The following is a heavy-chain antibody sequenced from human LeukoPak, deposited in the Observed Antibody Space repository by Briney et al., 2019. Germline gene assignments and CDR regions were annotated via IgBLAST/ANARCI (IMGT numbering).Heavy chain of an antibody. J-gene: IGHJ4*02. Sequence: GGSLRLSCAASGFPFSTFGIHWVRQAPGKGLEWVAIISYDGSNKYYADSVKGRVTVYRDNSKNTLYLQMNSLRVEDTAVYCCAKGGGYSGDDWVDYWGQGTLVTVSS. V-gene: IGHV3-30*18. CDR2: ISYDGSNK. D-gene: IGHD5-12*01. CDR1: GFPFSTFG. CDR3: AKGGGYSGDDWVDY.